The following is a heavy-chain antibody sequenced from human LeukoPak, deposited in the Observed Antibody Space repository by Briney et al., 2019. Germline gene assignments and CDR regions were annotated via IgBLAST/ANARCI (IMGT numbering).Heavy chain of an antibody. V-gene: IGHV4-4*02. J-gene: IGHJ4*02. CDR1: GGSISSSNW. CDR3: ARGSDILTGYSFDY. CDR2: IYHSGST. Sequence: SGTLSLTCAVSGGSISSSNWWSWVRQPPGKGLEWIGEIYHSGSTNYNPSLRSRVTMSVDKSKNQFSLKLSSVTAADTAVYYCARGSDILTGYSFDYWGQGTLVTVSS. D-gene: IGHD3-9*01.